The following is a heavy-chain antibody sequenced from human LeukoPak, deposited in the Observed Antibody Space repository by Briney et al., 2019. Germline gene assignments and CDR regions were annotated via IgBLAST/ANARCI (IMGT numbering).Heavy chain of an antibody. CDR3: AKGSAGLDY. V-gene: IGHV3-21*04. J-gene: IGHJ4*02. CDR2: ITSSSSYT. Sequence: PGGSLRLSCAASGFTFSTYNMNWVRQAPGKGLEWVSSITSSSSYTFYADSVKGRFTISRDNAKNSLYLQMNSLRAEDMALYYCAKGSAGLDYWGQGTLVTVSS. D-gene: IGHD6-13*01. CDR1: GFTFSTYN.